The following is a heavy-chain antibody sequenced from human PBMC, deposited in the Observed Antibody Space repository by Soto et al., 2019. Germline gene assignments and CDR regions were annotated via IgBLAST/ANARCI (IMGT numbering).Heavy chain of an antibody. CDR1: RDTFTSXY. V-gene: IGHV1-46*01. CDR3: ARXSGXXXGXXXXXTNWFAP. CDR2: INPHGGST. J-gene: IGHJ5*02. Sequence: QLVQSGGEVKQPGASVKVSCKAPRDTFTSXYINWVRQAPGQGLEWMGVINPHGGSTAYAQKFKGRVTLTRDTSASTVYMEVSSLTSEDTAMXYCARXSGXXXGXXXXXTNWFAPWGQGTLVTVSS.